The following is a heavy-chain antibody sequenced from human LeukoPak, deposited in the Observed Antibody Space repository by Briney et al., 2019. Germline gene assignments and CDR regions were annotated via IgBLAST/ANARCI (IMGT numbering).Heavy chain of an antibody. CDR2: ISYDGSNK. D-gene: IGHD3-16*01. CDR1: GFTFGSYG. J-gene: IGHJ4*02. Sequence: GRSLRLSCAASGFTFGSYGMHWVRQAPGKGLEWVAVISYDGSNKYYADSVKGRFTISRDNSKNTLYLQMNSLRAEDTAVYYCAKDYDGVGDYWGQGTLVTVSS. V-gene: IGHV3-30*18. CDR3: AKDYDGVGDY.